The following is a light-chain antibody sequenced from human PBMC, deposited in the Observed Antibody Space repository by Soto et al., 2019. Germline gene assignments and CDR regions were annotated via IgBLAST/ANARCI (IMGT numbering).Light chain of an antibody. V-gene: IGLV1-47*01. CDR1: SSNIGSNY. CDR3: QSYDSSLSALV. Sequence: QSVLTQPPSASGTPGQRVTISCSGSSSNIGSNYVYWYQQLPGTAPKLLIYRNNQRPSGVPDRFSGSKSGTSASLAISGLRSEDEADYYCQSYDSSLSALVFGGGTQLTVL. J-gene: IGLJ3*02. CDR2: RNN.